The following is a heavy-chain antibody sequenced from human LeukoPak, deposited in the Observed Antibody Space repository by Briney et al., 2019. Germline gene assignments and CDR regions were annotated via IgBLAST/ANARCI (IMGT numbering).Heavy chain of an antibody. CDR1: GGSISSSSYY. CDR3: ARSPAHIMIFGVMWFDP. Sequence: SETLSLTCTVSGGSISSSSYYWGWIRQPPGKGLEWIGSIYYSGSTYYNPSLKSRVTISVDTSKNQFSLKLSSVTAADTAVYYCARSPAHIMIFGVMWFDPWGQGTLVTVSS. V-gene: IGHV4-39*07. D-gene: IGHD3-3*01. CDR2: IYYSGST. J-gene: IGHJ5*02.